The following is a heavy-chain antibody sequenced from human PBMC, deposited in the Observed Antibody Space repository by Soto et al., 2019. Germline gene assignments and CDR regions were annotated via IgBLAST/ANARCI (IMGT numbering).Heavy chain of an antibody. Sequence: QVQLVESGGGVVQPGMSLRLSCAASGFTFSSYGMHWVRQAPGKGLEWVAVIWYDGSNKYYADSVKGRFTISRDKSKNTLYLHMNSLRAEDKDVYYCARDTSRVTTFPVEFDYWGQVTLFSVSS. J-gene: IGHJ4*02. CDR3: ARDTSRVTTFPVEFDY. V-gene: IGHV3-33*01. CDR1: GFTFSSYG. CDR2: IWYDGSNK. D-gene: IGHD4-4*01.